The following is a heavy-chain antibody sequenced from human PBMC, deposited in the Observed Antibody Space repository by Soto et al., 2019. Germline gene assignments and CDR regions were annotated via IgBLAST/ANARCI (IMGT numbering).Heavy chain of an antibody. Sequence: VQLVESGGGVVQPGRSLRLSCAASGFTFSDYAMHWVRQAPGKGLEWVAVVSHDGRNTHYADSVKGRFTISRDISKNTVSVEMPSLRAEDTAVYYCARGGRQWLVTSDFNYWGQGALVTVSS. CDR2: VSHDGRNT. J-gene: IGHJ4*02. D-gene: IGHD6-19*01. V-gene: IGHV3-30*03. CDR1: GFTFSDYA. CDR3: ARGGRQWLVTSDFNY.